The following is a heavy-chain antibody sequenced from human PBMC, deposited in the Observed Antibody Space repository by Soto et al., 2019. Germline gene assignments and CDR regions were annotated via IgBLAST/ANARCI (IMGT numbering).Heavy chain of an antibody. CDR2: INHSGST. CDR1: GGSFSGYY. D-gene: IGHD3-3*01. CDR3: ARGITIFGVVIVWGRWFDP. V-gene: IGHV4-34*01. Sequence: SETLSLTCAVYGGSFSGYYWSWIRQPPGKGLEWIGEINHSGSTNYNPSLKSRVTISVDTSKNQFSLKLSSVTAADTAVYYCARGITIFGVVIVWGRWFDPWGQGNLVT. J-gene: IGHJ5*02.